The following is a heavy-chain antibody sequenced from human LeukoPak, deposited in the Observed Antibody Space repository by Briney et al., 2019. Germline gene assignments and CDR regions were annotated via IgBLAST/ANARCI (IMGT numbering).Heavy chain of an antibody. D-gene: IGHD6-6*01. CDR2: ISSSSTFI. Sequence: GGSLRLSCAASGFTFCSYSMNWVRQAPGKGLEWVSPISSSSTFIYYADSVKGRFTVSRDNANSSLFLQMSSLRDEDTAVYYCVRGSTSGLKSYYFDYWGQGALVTVSS. CDR3: VRGSTSGLKSYYFDY. CDR1: GFTFCSYS. V-gene: IGHV3-21*01. J-gene: IGHJ4*02.